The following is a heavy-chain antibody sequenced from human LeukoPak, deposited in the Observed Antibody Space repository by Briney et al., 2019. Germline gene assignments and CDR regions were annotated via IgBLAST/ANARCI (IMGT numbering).Heavy chain of an antibody. J-gene: IGHJ5*02. CDR3: AKDLLLRYCSGGSCYPENWFDP. CDR1: GFTFNSYA. D-gene: IGHD2-15*01. V-gene: IGHV3-23*01. CDR2: ISASGGST. Sequence: GGSLRLSCAASGFTFNSYAMSWVRQAPGKGLEWVSAISASGGSTYYADSVKGRFTISRDNSKNTLYLQMNSLRAEDTAVYYCAKDLLLRYCSGGSCYPENWFDPWGQGTLVTVSS.